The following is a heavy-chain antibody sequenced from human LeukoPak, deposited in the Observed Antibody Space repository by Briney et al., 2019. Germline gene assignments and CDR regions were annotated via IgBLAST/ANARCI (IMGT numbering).Heavy chain of an antibody. Sequence: GGSLRLSCAASGFTFSSYAMSGGRQAPGKGLEWASVIYSGGSTYYADSVKGRFTISRDNSKNTLYLQMNSLRAEDTAVYYCAKDEIYYDSSGYPPFDYWGQGTLVTVSS. D-gene: IGHD3-22*01. CDR3: AKDEIYYDSSGYPPFDY. J-gene: IGHJ4*02. CDR1: GFTFSSYA. V-gene: IGHV3-66*01. CDR2: IYSGGST.